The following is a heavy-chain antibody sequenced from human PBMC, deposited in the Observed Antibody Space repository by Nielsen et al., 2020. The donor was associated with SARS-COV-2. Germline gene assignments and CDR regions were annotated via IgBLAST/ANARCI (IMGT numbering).Heavy chain of an antibody. V-gene: IGHV3-11*06. J-gene: IGHJ6*03. CDR2: ISSSSSYT. D-gene: IGHD5-18*01. Sequence: GGSLRLSCAASGFTFSDYYMSWIRQAPGKGLEWVSYISSSSSYTNYADSVKGRFTISRDNAKNSLYLQMNSLRAEDTAVYYCARPKHSGYSYGQPYYYMDVWGKGTTVTVSS. CDR1: GFTFSDYY. CDR3: ARPKHSGYSYGQPYYYMDV.